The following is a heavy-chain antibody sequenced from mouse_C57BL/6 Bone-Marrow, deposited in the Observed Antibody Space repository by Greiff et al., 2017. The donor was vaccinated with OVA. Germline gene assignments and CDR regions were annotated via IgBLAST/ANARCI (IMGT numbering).Heavy chain of an antibody. Sequence: EVQLVESGGDLVKPGGSLKLSCAASGFTFSSYGMSWVRQTPDKRLEWVATISSGGSYTYYPDSVKGRFTISRDNAKNTLYLQMSSLKSEDTAMYYCARQRRFYWYFDVGGTGTTVTVSS. J-gene: IGHJ1*03. CDR2: ISSGGSYT. CDR1: GFTFSSYG. CDR3: ARQRRFYWYFDV. V-gene: IGHV5-6*01.